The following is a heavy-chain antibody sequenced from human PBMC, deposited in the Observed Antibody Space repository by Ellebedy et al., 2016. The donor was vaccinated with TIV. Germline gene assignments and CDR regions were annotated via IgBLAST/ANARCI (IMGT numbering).Heavy chain of an antibody. CDR2: INNSGGTT. V-gene: IGHV3-64*04. CDR3: VTDPPDAGPNTLDI. D-gene: IGHD1-14*01. J-gene: IGHJ3*02. Sequence: GESLKISXSASGFTFSSFGLHWVRQAPGKGLQFVSTINNSGGTTNYADSVKGRFTISRDNAQNTLFLQMNNLRPEDTAVYYCVTDPPDAGPNTLDIWGQGTVVTVSS. CDR1: GFTFSSFG.